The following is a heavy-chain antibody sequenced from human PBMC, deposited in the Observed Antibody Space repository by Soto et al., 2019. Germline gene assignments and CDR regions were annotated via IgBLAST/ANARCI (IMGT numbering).Heavy chain of an antibody. CDR3: ARGYCSSTSCGGYYFDY. CDR1: GGSVSGGSYY. J-gene: IGHJ4*02. D-gene: IGHD2-2*01. V-gene: IGHV4-61*01. CDR2: IYYSGST. Sequence: SETLSLTCTVSGGSVSGGSYYWSWIRQPPGKGLEWIGYIYYSGSTNYNPSLKSRVTISVDTSKNQFSPKLSSVTAADTAVYYCARGYCSSTSCGGYYFDYWGQGTLVTVSS.